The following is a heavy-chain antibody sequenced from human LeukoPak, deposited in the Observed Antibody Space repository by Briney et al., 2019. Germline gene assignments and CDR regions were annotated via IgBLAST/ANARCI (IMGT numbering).Heavy chain of an antibody. CDR2: VNPNSDGT. V-gene: IGHV1-2*02. CDR1: GYTFTDYY. Sequence: ASLKVSCKASGYTFTDYYMHWVRQAPGHRLEWLGWVNPNSDGTNYAQTFRGRLTMTGDTSISTAYMEMGRLKSDDTAMYYCARSRIPIFGVAISGPPDFDYWGQGTLVTVSS. CDR3: ARSRIPIFGVAISGPPDFDY. D-gene: IGHD3-3*01. J-gene: IGHJ4*02.